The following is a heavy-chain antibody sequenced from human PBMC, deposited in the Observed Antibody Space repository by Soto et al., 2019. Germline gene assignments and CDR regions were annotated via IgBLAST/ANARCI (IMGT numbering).Heavy chain of an antibody. CDR1: GGSISSYY. D-gene: IGHD3-10*01. V-gene: IGHV4-59*08. CDR2: IYYSGST. CDR3: ARRYGVAFDI. Sequence: QVQLQESGPGLVKPSETLSLTCTVSGGSISSYYWSWIRQPPGKGLEWIGYIYYSGSTNYNPSLTSRVTISVDTSKNQFSLKLSSVTAADTAGYYCARRYGVAFDIWGQGTMVTVSS. J-gene: IGHJ3*02.